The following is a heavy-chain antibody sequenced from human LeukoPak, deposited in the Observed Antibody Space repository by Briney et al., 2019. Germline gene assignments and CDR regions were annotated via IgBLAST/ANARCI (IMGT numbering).Heavy chain of an antibody. CDR2: ISGSGGST. Sequence: GGSLRLSCAASGFTFSSYAMSWVRQAPGKGLEWVSTISGSGGSTYYADSVKGRFTISRDNSKNTLYLQMNSLRAEDTAVYYCAKDQIDYDILTGLFDPWGQGTLVTVSS. D-gene: IGHD3-9*01. V-gene: IGHV3-23*01. CDR3: AKDQIDYDILTGLFDP. CDR1: GFTFSSYA. J-gene: IGHJ5*02.